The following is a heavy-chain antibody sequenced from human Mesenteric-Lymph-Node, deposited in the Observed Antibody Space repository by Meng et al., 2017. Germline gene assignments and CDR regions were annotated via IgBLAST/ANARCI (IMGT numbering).Heavy chain of an antibody. CDR2: IYHSGRT. J-gene: IGHJ4*02. V-gene: IGHV4-34*01. CDR1: GGSLTGYY. D-gene: IGHD4-17*01. Sequence: QVQLQQWGAGLLRPSETLSLTCAVSGGSLTGYYWSWFRQTPGKGLEWIGEIYHSGRTNYNPSVKSRVSMSVDKSQNHFSLRLSSVTAADTAVYYCTTLYGDSISWGQGTLVTVSS. CDR3: TTLYGDSIS.